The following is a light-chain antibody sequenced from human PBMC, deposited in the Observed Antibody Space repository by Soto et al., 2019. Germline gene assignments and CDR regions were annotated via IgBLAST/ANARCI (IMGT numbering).Light chain of an antibody. CDR2: AAS. Sequence: EIVKTHSTSTLSVSPGEIATLSYRASHSVTSYLSWYQQKPGQGPSLLIYAASTRSTGIPARFSGSGSGTAFSLTISSLQSEDFAVYYCQQYINCSWTFGQGTKVDIK. V-gene: IGKV3-15*01. CDR3: QQYINCSWT. CDR1: HSVTSY. J-gene: IGKJ1*01.